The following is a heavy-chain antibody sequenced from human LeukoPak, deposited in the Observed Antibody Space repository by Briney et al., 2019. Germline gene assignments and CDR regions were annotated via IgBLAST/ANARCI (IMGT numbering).Heavy chain of an antibody. CDR2: IYYSGST. CDR3: AREGTSSSWDY. CDR1: GGSISSYY. J-gene: IGHJ4*02. V-gene: IGHV4-59*01. D-gene: IGHD6-13*01. Sequence: SETLSLTCTVAGGSISSYYWSWIRQPPGKGLEWIGYIYYSGSTNYHPSLKGRVTISVDTSKNQFSLKLSSVTAADTAVYYCAREGTSSSWDYWGQGTLVTVSS.